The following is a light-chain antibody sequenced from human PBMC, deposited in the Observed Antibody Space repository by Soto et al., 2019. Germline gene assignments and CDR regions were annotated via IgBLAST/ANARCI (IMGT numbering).Light chain of an antibody. Sequence: QSALTQPASVSGSPGQSITISCTGTNSDVGDYNFVSWYQQHPGKAPKLMIYEVSNRPSGVSNRFSGSKSGNTASLTISGLQTEDEADYYCSSYAGSSNVFGTGTKLTVL. J-gene: IGLJ1*01. CDR2: EVS. V-gene: IGLV2-14*01. CDR3: SSYAGSSNV. CDR1: NSDVGDYNF.